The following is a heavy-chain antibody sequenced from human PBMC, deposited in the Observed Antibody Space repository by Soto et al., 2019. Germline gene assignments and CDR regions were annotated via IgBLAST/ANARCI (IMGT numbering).Heavy chain of an antibody. CDR3: TTVMQSSWLYYYYYGMDV. J-gene: IGHJ6*02. Sequence: GGSLRLSCAASGFTFSNAWMNWVRQAPGKGLEWVGRIKSKTDGGTTDYAAPVKGRFTISRDDSKNTLYLQMNSLKTEDTAVYYCTTVMQSSWLYYYYYGMDVWGQGTTVTVSS. D-gene: IGHD6-13*01. CDR2: IKSKTDGGTT. CDR1: GFTFSNAW. V-gene: IGHV3-15*07.